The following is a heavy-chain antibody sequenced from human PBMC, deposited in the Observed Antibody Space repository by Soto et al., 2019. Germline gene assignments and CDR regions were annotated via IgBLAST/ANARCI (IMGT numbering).Heavy chain of an antibody. V-gene: IGHV3-15*01. D-gene: IGHD1-7*01. Sequence: GSLRLSCAASGFTFANAWMSWVRQAPGKGLEWVGRVRSKADGGTTDYAAPVKGRFTISRDDSENTLYLQMNSLKIDDTAVYYCRRDWDYPVLWGQGTLVTVSS. CDR1: GFTFANAW. CDR2: VRSKADGGTT. CDR3: RRDWDYPVL. J-gene: IGHJ4*02.